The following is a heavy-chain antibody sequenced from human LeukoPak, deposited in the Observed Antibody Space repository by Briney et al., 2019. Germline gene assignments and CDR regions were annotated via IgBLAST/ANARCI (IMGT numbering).Heavy chain of an antibody. Sequence: ASVKVSCKASGYTFTSYDINWVRQATGQGLEWMGWMNPNSGNTGYAQKFQGRVTMTRNTSISTAYMELSSLRSEDTAVYYCARGGPYYDFWSGYYFDYWGQGTLVTVSS. V-gene: IGHV1-8*01. CDR3: ARGGPYYDFWSGYYFDY. D-gene: IGHD3-3*01. CDR2: MNPNSGNT. CDR1: GYTFTSYD. J-gene: IGHJ4*02.